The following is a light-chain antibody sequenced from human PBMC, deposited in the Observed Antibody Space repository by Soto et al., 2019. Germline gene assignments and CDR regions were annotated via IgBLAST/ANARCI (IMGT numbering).Light chain of an antibody. CDR3: AAWDDSMNAVV. J-gene: IGLJ2*01. Sequence: QSVLTQPPSASGTPGHRVTIFCSGSSSNIGSNTVNWYQQLPGTAPKLLIYSNNQRPSGVPDRFSGSKSGTSASLAISGLQSEDEADYYCAAWDDSMNAVVFGGGTKVTVL. CDR2: SNN. CDR1: SSNIGSNT. V-gene: IGLV1-44*01.